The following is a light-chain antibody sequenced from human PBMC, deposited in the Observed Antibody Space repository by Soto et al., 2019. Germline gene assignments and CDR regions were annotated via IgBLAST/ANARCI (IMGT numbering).Light chain of an antibody. Sequence: SYELTQPPSVSVSPGQTASITCSGDKSGDKYACWYQQKPGQSPGLVIYQDSKRPSGIPERFSGSNSGNTATLTISGTQAMDEADYYCQAWDSSTVVFGGGTKVTVL. CDR2: QDS. V-gene: IGLV3-1*01. CDR1: KSGDKY. J-gene: IGLJ2*01. CDR3: QAWDSSTVV.